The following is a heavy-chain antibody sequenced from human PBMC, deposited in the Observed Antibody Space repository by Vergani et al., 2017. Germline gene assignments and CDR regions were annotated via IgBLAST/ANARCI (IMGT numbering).Heavy chain of an antibody. Sequence: QVQLVESGGGVVQPGSSLRLSCAASGFTFVSYAMHWVRRDPGKGLEWVAVISYDGSNKYYADSVKGRFTISRDNSKNTLYLQMNSLRAEDTAVYYCARIVGATNDAFDIWGQGTMVTVSS. V-gene: IGHV3-30*01. CDR2: ISYDGSNK. D-gene: IGHD1-26*01. J-gene: IGHJ3*02. CDR1: GFTFVSYA. CDR3: ARIVGATNDAFDI.